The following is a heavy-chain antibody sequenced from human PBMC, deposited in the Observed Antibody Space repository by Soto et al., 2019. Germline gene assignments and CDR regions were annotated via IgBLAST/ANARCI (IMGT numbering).Heavy chain of an antibody. CDR2: INYSGNT. Sequence: QVQLQQWGAGLLKPSETLSLTCAVYGESLSGYSGNWIRQSPGKGLEWIGEINYSGNTNYNPSLKSRVTISIDTSKNQFSLKLSSVTAADTAVYYCARTRNLDVWGQGTTVIVSS. CDR3: ARTRNLDV. CDR1: GESLSGYS. D-gene: IGHD1-1*01. J-gene: IGHJ6*02. V-gene: IGHV4-34*01.